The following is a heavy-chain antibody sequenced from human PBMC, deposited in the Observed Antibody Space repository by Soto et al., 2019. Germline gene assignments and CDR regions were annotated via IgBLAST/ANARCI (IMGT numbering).Heavy chain of an antibody. CDR1: GGSISSSSYY. D-gene: IGHD6-19*01. CDR3: ARHWSSGWYEIPGDY. V-gene: IGHV4-39*01. J-gene: IGHJ4*02. CDR2: IYYSGST. Sequence: QLQLQESGPGLVKPSETLSLTCTVSGGSISSSSYYWGWIRQPPGKGLEWIGSIYYSGSTYYNPSLKSRVTISVDTSKNQFSLKLSSVTAADTAVYYCARHWSSGWYEIPGDYWGQGTLVTVSS.